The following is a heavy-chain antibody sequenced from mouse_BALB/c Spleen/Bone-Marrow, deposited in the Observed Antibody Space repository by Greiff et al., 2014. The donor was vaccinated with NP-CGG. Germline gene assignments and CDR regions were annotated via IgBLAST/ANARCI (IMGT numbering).Heavy chain of an antibody. D-gene: IGHD1-1*01. CDR2: IGVGGTYT. V-gene: IGHV5-6*01. J-gene: IGHJ3*01. CDR3: ARPFTTVVATVFAY. CDR1: GLSFSGYG. Sequence: EVQLVESGGDLVKPGGSLKLSCAASGLSFSGYGMSWVRQTPDKRLEWVATIGVGGTYTYYPDSVKGRFTISRDNAKNTLYLRMSSLKSEDTAMYYCARPFTTVVATVFAYWGQGTLVTVSA.